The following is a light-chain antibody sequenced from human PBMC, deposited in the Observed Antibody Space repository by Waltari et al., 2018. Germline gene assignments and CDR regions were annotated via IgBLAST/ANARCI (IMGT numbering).Light chain of an antibody. V-gene: IGLV1-44*01. J-gene: IGLJ3*02. CDR1: SSTIGRNP. CDR2: SND. Sequence: QSVLTQPPSASGTPGQRVTISCSGSSSTIGRNPLTWYHQVPGTAPKLLISSNDQRPSGVRDRFSGSKSGTSASLAISGLQSEDEADYYCATWDDSLHGWVFGGGTKLTVL. CDR3: ATWDDSLHGWV.